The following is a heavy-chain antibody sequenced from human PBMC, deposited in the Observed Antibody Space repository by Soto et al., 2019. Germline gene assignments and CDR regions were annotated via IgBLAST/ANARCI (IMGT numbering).Heavy chain of an antibody. CDR3: ARKQQFLAAAGNDAFGI. V-gene: IGHV1-69*13. CDR1: GGTFSSYA. Sequence: GASVKVSCKASGGTFSSYAISWVRQAPGQGLEWMGGIIPILGTANYAQKFQGRVTITADESTSTAYMELSSLRSEDTAVYYCARKQQFLAAAGNDAFGIWGQGTMVTVSS. CDR2: IIPILGTA. D-gene: IGHD6-13*01. J-gene: IGHJ3*02.